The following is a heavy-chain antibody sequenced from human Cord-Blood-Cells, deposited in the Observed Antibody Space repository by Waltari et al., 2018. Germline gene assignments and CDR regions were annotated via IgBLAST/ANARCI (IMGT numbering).Heavy chain of an antibody. D-gene: IGHD4-4*01. V-gene: IGHV1-69*01. CDR3: AGPTTVTSDYYYYYMDV. CDR2: LIPIFGTA. Sequence: QVQLVQSGAEVQKPGSSVKVSCKASGGTFSSYAISWVRQAPGQGLEWMGGLIPIFGTANYAQKFQGRVTITAEESTSTAYMELSSLRSEDTAVYYCAGPTTVTSDYYYYYMDVWGKGTTVTVSS. CDR1: GGTFSSYA. J-gene: IGHJ6*03.